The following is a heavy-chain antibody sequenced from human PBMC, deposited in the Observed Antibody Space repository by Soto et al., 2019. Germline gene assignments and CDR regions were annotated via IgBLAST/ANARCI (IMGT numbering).Heavy chain of an antibody. Sequence: QVQLVQSGAEVKKPGASVKVSCKASGYTFITYGINWVRQAPGQGLEWMGWINTYNGNTNYAQKFQGRVTMTTDTSTSTAYMELRSLRSDHTAVYYCARGGAHYYDSSGYYFDYWGQGTLVTGSS. J-gene: IGHJ4*02. CDR3: ARGGAHYYDSSGYYFDY. CDR2: INTYNGNT. V-gene: IGHV1-18*01. D-gene: IGHD3-22*01. CDR1: GYTFITYG.